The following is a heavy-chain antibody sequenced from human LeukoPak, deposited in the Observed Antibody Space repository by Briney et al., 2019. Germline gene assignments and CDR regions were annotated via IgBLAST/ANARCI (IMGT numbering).Heavy chain of an antibody. D-gene: IGHD3-22*01. J-gene: IGHJ4*02. Sequence: PGRSLRLSCAASRFTFNTNTMHWVRQAPGKGLEWVAVISHDGSNKYYADSVKGRFTISRDNSKNTLYLQMNSLRAEDTAVYYCAKDQGYYDSSGTLGYWGQGTLVTVSP. V-gene: IGHV3-30*04. CDR2: ISHDGSNK. CDR3: AKDQGYYDSSGTLGY. CDR1: RFTFNTNT.